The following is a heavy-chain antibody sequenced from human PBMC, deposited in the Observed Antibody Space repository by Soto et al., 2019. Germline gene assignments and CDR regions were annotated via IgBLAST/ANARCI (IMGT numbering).Heavy chain of an antibody. V-gene: IGHV3-48*02. J-gene: IGHJ5*02. CDR1: GFTFSSYS. CDR3: ARDHSEYNWFDP. Sequence: EVQLVESGGGLVQPGGSLRLSCAASGFTFSSYSMNWVRQAPGKGLEWVSYISSSSSTIYYADSVKGRFTISRDNAKNSLYLQMNSLRDADTAVYYCARDHSEYNWFDPWGQGPLVTVSS. CDR2: ISSSSSTI.